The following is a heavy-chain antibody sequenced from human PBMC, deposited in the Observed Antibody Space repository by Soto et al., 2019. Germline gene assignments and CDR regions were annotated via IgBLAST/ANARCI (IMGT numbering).Heavy chain of an antibody. V-gene: IGHV3-74*01. CDR1: GFTFSNYW. D-gene: IGHD3-22*01. CDR2: INSDGSTT. J-gene: IGHJ4*02. Sequence: GGLRLSCAASGFTFSNYWMYWVRQAPGKGLVWVSRINSDGSTTSYADSVKGRFTISRDNAKNTVYLQMNSLRAEDTAVYYCAREIYDYYDSSGFDYWGQGTLVTVSS. CDR3: AREIYDYYDSSGFDY.